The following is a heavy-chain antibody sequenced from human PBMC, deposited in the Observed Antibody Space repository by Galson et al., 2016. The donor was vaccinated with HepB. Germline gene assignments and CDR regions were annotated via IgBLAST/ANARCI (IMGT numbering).Heavy chain of an antibody. CDR1: EFTFNSYA. CDR3: ARVMATNPGVMDV. CDR2: ISYDGSNN. Sequence: SLRLSCAASEFTFNSYAMHWVRQAPGKGLEWVAVISYDGSNNYYADSVRGRFTISRDNSENTLYLQMNSLRAEDTAVYYCARVMATNPGVMDVWGQGTTVTVSS. V-gene: IGHV3-30-3*01. J-gene: IGHJ6*02. D-gene: IGHD5-24*01.